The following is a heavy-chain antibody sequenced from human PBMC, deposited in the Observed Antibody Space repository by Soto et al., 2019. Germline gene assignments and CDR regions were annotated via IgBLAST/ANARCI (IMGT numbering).Heavy chain of an antibody. Sequence: QVQLVQSGAEVKKPGSSVKVSCKASGGTFSSYAISWVRQAPGQGLEWMGGIIPIFGTANYAQKFQGRVTITADESTCTAYMELSSLRSEDTAVYYCARRRYYYDSSGSTADAFDIWGQGTMVTVSS. CDR3: ARRRYYYDSSGSTADAFDI. V-gene: IGHV1-69*01. J-gene: IGHJ3*02. CDR1: GGTFSSYA. D-gene: IGHD3-22*01. CDR2: IIPIFGTA.